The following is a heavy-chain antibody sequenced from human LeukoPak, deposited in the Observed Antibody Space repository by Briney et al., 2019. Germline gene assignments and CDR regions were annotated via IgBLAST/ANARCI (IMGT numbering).Heavy chain of an antibody. D-gene: IGHD3-9*01. CDR2: IKQDGSEK. V-gene: IGHV3-7*01. CDR1: GGSISSDG. Sequence: ETLSLTCTVSGGSISSDGYFWSWVRQAPGKGLEWVANIKQDGSEKYYVDSVKGRFTISRDNAKNSLYLQMNSLRAEDMAVYYCARGLHYDILTGYGGYWGQGTLVTVSS. CDR3: ARGLHYDILTGYGGY. J-gene: IGHJ4*02.